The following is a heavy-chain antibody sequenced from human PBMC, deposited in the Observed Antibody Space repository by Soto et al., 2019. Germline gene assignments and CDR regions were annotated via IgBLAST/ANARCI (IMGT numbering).Heavy chain of an antibody. CDR2: IYHSGST. CDR1: GGSISSSNW. Sequence: QVQLQESGPGLVKPSGTLSLTCAVSGGSISSSNWWSWVRQPPGKGLEWIGEIYHSGSTNYNPSLKRRVTISVDKPKNQFSLKLSSVTAADTAMYYCARRVLVVGATGAFDIWGQGTMVTVSS. J-gene: IGHJ3*02. CDR3: ARRVLVVGATGAFDI. D-gene: IGHD1-26*01. V-gene: IGHV4-4*02.